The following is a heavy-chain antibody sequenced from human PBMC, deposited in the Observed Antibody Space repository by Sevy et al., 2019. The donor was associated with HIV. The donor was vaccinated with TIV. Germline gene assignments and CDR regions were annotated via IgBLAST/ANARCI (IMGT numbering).Heavy chain of an antibody. Sequence: GGSLRLSCVASGFTFNKAWMSWVRRAPGKGLEWVGRIKSKTDGATRDLAAPVKGRIIISRDDSKNTLYLQISNLKIEDTGVYFCAAGVGASDFDYWGQGTLVTVSS. J-gene: IGHJ4*02. D-gene: IGHD1-26*01. CDR1: GFTFNKAW. CDR2: IKSKTDGATR. V-gene: IGHV3-15*01. CDR3: AAGVGASDFDY.